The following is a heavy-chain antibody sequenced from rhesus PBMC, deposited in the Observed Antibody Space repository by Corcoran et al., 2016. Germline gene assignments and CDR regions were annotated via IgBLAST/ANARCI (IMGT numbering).Heavy chain of an antibody. Sequence: QVQLQESGPGLVKPSETLSLTCAVPGGSISDTYYWNWIRQPPGKGLEGIGNIYGASASTYSNPSLKSRVTISKDTSKNQFFLKLSSVTAADTAVYYCARGWEWYGYWGQGVLVSVSS. V-gene: IGHV4S9*01. J-gene: IGHJ4*01. CDR2: IYGASAST. CDR1: GGSISDTYY. D-gene: IGHD2-27*01. CDR3: ARGWEWYGY.